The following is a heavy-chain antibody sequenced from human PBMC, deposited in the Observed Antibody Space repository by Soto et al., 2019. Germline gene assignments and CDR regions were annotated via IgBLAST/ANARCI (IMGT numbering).Heavy chain of an antibody. CDR3: VSSVTRTDAFDM. Sequence: QITLKESGPTLVKPTQTLTLTCTFSGFSLSTSGVGVGWIRQPPGKALEWLALIHWDDDERYSPSLKNRLSITKDTSKNQVVLIMTNMDPVDSATYFCVSSVTRTDAFDMWGQGTMVTVSS. D-gene: IGHD4-17*01. J-gene: IGHJ3*02. V-gene: IGHV2-5*02. CDR2: IHWDDDE. CDR1: GFSLSTSGVG.